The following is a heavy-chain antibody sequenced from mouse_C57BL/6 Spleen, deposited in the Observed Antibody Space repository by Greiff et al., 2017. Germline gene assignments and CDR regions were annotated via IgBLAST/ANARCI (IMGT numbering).Heavy chain of an antibody. V-gene: IGHV7-3*01. D-gene: IGHD2-1*01. CDR3: ARYHGNYEDYYAMDY. Sequence: EVHLVESGGGLVQPGGSLSLSCAASGFTFTDYYMSWVRQPPGKALEWLGFIRNKANGYTTEYSASVKGRFTISSDNSQSILYLQMNALRAEDSATYYCARYHGNYEDYYAMDYWGQGTSVTVSS. CDR1: GFTFTDYY. CDR2: IRNKANGYTT. J-gene: IGHJ4*01.